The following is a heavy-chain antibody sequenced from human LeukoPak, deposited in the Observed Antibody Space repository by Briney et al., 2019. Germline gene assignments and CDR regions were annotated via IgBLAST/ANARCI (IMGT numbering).Heavy chain of an antibody. CDR2: IIPIFGTA. J-gene: IGHJ4*02. D-gene: IGHD5-12*01. CDR3: ARENSGYDLFYDY. V-gene: IGHV1-69*13. Sequence: SVKVSCKASGGTFSSYAISWVRQAPGQGLEWMGGIIPIFGTANYAQKFQGRVTVTADESTSTAYMELSSLRSEDTAVYYCARENSGYDLFYDYWGQGTLVTVSS. CDR1: GGTFSSYA.